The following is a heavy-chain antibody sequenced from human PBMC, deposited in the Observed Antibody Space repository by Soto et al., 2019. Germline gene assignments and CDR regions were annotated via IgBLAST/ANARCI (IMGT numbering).Heavy chain of an antibody. J-gene: IGHJ2*01. CDR3: ATGAYCSGGSCYSSAPEVWYFDL. CDR2: FDPEDGET. D-gene: IGHD2-15*01. V-gene: IGHV1-24*01. Sequence: ASVKVSCKVSGYTLTELSMHWVRQAPGKGLEWMGGFDPEDGETIYAQKFQGRVTMTEDTSTDTAYMELSSLRSEDTAVYYCATGAYCSGGSCYSSAPEVWYFDLWGRGTLVTVSS. CDR1: GYTLTELS.